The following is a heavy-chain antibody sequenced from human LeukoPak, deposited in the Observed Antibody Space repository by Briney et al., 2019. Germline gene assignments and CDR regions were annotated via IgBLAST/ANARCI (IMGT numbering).Heavy chain of an antibody. V-gene: IGHV3-23*01. CDR1: GFIFSNYG. D-gene: IGHD5-24*01. CDR3: AKDLKAEGYNDYYLDH. J-gene: IGHJ4*02. Sequence: HPGGSLRLSCAASGFIFSNYGMTWVRQAPGKGLEWVSAIGASGYSTYYADSVKGRFTISRDNSKNTLYLQMNSLSAEDTAVYHCAKDLKAEGYNDYYLDHWGQGTLVTVSS. CDR2: IGASGYST.